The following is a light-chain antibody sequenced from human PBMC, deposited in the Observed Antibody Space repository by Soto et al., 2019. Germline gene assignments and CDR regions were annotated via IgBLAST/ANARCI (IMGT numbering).Light chain of an antibody. Sequence: PGERATLSGRASQSVSRNSLAWSQQQPGQAPRLLIYGASSRATDIPDRFSGSVSGTDFTLIVSRLEPEDFAVYFCQQYGTSPPTFGPGTKVDIK. CDR2: GAS. J-gene: IGKJ3*01. CDR3: QQYGTSPPT. V-gene: IGKV3-20*01. CDR1: QSVSRNS.